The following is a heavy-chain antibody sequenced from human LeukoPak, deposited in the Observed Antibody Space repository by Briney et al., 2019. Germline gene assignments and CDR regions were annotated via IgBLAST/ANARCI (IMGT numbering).Heavy chain of an antibody. CDR1: GFTFSTYY. Sequence: PGGSLRLSCAASGFTFSTYYMNWVRQAPGKGLEWVSFITGSSSYIYYTDSVKGRFTISRDNAKNSLFLQMNSLRDEDTAVYYCASVFSSSPYFDYWGQGTLVTVSS. J-gene: IGHJ4*02. V-gene: IGHV3-21*01. CDR2: ITGSSSYI. D-gene: IGHD6-6*01. CDR3: ASVFSSSPYFDY.